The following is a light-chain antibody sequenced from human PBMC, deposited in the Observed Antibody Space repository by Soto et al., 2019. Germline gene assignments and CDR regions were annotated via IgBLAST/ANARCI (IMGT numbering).Light chain of an antibody. Sequence: DIQMTQSPCSLSASVGDRVTITCRASQTISTYVNWYQQKPGKAPKLLIYAASNLQSGVPSRFGGSGSERHFTLIINSLQPEDFATYFCQQSYTIPLTFVVGTRVEI. J-gene: IGKJ4*01. V-gene: IGKV1-39*01. CDR3: QQSYTIPLT. CDR1: QTISTY. CDR2: AAS.